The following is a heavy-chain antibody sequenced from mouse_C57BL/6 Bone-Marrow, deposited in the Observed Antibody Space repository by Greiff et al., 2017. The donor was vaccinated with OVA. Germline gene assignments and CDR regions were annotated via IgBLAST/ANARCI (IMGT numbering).Heavy chain of an antibody. J-gene: IGHJ2*01. CDR1: GYTFTSYG. Sequence: QVHVKQSGAELARPGASVKLSCKASGYTFTSYGISWVKQRTGQGLEWIGEIYPRSGNTYYNEKFKGKATLTADKSSSTAYMELRSLTSEDSAVYFCAREELYYDYEGYWGQGTTLTVSS. CDR2: IYPRSGNT. CDR3: AREELYYDYEGY. D-gene: IGHD2-4*01. V-gene: IGHV1-81*01.